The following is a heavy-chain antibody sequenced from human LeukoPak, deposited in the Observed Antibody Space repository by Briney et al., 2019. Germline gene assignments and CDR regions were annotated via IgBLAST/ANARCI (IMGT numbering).Heavy chain of an antibody. Sequence: PSETLSLTCTVSGGSISSGGYYWSWIRQPPGKGLEWIGYIYHSGSTYYNPSLKSRVTISVDRSKNQFSLKLSSVTAADTAVYYCARDPPPTYYYGSGRSPPPLQHWGQGTLVTVSS. J-gene: IGHJ1*01. D-gene: IGHD3-10*01. CDR3: ARDPPPTYYYGSGRSPPPLQH. CDR2: IYHSGST. V-gene: IGHV4-30-2*01. CDR1: GGSISSGGYY.